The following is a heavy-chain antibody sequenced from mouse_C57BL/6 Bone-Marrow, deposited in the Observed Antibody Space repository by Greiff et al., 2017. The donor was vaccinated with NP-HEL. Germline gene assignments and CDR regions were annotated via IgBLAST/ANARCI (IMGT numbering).Heavy chain of an antibody. V-gene: IGHV5-17*01. Sequence: EVQVVESGGGLVKPGGSLKLSCAASGFTFSDYGMHWVRQAPEKGLEWVAYISSSSSTISYADTVKGRFTISRDNAKNTLFLQMTSLRSEDTAMYYCARPWLLRPYAMDYWGQGTSVTVSS. J-gene: IGHJ4*01. D-gene: IGHD2-3*01. CDR3: ARPWLLRPYAMDY. CDR1: GFTFSDYG. CDR2: ISSSSSTI.